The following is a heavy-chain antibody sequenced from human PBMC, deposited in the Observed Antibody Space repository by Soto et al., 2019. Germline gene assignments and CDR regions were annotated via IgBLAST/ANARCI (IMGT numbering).Heavy chain of an antibody. J-gene: IGHJ6*02. V-gene: IGHV4-61*01. Sequence: QVQLQESGPGLVKPSETLSLTCTVSGGSVSSGSYYWSWIRQPPGKGLEWIGYIYYSGSTNYNPSLKSRVTIAVDTSKNQFSLKLSSVTAADTAVYYCARDLGSGYSYGYGMDVWGQGTTVTVSS. CDR3: ARDLGSGYSYGYGMDV. CDR2: IYYSGST. D-gene: IGHD5-18*01. CDR1: GGSVSSGSYY.